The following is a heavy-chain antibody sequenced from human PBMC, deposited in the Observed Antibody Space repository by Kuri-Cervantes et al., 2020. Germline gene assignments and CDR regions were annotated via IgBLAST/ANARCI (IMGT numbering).Heavy chain of an antibody. D-gene: IGHD6-19*01. J-gene: IGHJ4*02. CDR2: ISSSSSYI. CDR3: AKSHRSGWQIIEW. CDR1: GFTFSSYS. Sequence: GGSLRLSCAASGFTFSSYSMNWVRQAPGKGREWVSSISSSSSYIYYADSVKGRFTISRDNAKNSLYLEMNSLRADDTAVYHCAKSHRSGWQIIEWWGRGTLVTVSS. V-gene: IGHV3-21*01.